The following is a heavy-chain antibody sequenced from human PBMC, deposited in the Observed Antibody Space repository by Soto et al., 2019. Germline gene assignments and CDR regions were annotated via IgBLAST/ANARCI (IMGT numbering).Heavy chain of an antibody. D-gene: IGHD3-10*01. Sequence: PGGSLRLSCAASGFTFSDYYMSWIRQAPGKGLEWVSYISSSGSTIYYADSVKGRFTISRDNAKNSLYLQMNSLRAEDTAVYYCARGEVLLWFGELSDWFDPWGQGTLVTVSS. J-gene: IGHJ5*02. CDR1: GFTFSDYY. CDR2: ISSSGSTI. CDR3: ARGEVLLWFGELSDWFDP. V-gene: IGHV3-11*01.